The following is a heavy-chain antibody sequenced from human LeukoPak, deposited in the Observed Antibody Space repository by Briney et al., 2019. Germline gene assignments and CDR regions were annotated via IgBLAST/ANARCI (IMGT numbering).Heavy chain of an antibody. Sequence: SETLSLTCTVSGGSISSGRYYWNWVRQPAGKGLEWIGRIYTSGSTNYNPSLKSRVTISLDTSKNQFSLKLSSVTAADTAVYYCARVDVAYGSNSLGHHPEYFQHWGQGTLVTVSS. D-gene: IGHD4-23*01. CDR2: IYTSGST. V-gene: IGHV4-61*02. CDR1: GGSISSGRYY. J-gene: IGHJ1*01. CDR3: ARVDVAYGSNSLGHHPEYFQH.